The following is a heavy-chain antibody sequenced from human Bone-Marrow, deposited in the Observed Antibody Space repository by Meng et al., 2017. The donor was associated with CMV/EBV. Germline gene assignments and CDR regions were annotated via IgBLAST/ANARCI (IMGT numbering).Heavy chain of an antibody. CDR2: ISADGGRK. CDR3: AREVTLIRGGYDAFDV. CDR1: GLTLSSYG. D-gene: IGHD3-10*01. J-gene: IGHJ3*01. Sequence: GESLKISCVASGLTLSSYGLHWVRQVPGKGLEWVADISADGGRKHYEDSVKGRFTISRDNAKNTLYLQMNSLRAEDTAVYFCAREVTLIRGGYDAFDVWGQGTRVTVSS. V-gene: IGHV3-30*04.